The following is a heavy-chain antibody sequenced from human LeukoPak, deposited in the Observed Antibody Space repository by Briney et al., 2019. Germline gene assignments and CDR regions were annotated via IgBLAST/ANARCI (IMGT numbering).Heavy chain of an antibody. CDR3: ASFSLRDYYYGMDV. CDR2: INHSGST. D-gene: IGHD4-17*01. J-gene: IGHJ6*02. V-gene: IGHV4-34*01. Sequence: SETLSLTCAVYGGSFSGYYWSWIRQPPGKGLEWIGEINHSGSTNYNPSLKSRVTISVDTSKNQFSLKLSSVTAADTAVYYCASFSLRDYYYGMDVWGQGTTVTVSS. CDR1: GGSFSGYY.